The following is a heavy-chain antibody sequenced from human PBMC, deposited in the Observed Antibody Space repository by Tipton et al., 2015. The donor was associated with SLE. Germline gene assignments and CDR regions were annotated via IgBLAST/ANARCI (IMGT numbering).Heavy chain of an antibody. CDR2: IKQDGSEK. J-gene: IGHJ4*02. V-gene: IGHV3-7*01. CDR3: ARDLRVSG. CDR1: GFTFSSYL. Sequence: SLRLSCAASGFTFSSYLLSWVRQAPGKGLEWVANIKQDGSEKYYVDSVKGRFTISRDNAKNSLYLQMNSLRAEDTVVYYCARDLRVSGWGQGTLVIVSS.